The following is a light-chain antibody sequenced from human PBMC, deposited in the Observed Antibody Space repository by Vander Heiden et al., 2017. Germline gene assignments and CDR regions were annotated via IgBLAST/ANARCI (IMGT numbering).Light chain of an antibody. Sequence: GQRVTISCSGSSSNIGSNYVYWYQQLPGTAPKLRIYRNNQRPSGVPDRFSGSKSGTSASLAISGLRSEDEADYDCAAWDDSLSGYVFGTGTKVTVL. CDR3: AAWDDSLSGYV. J-gene: IGLJ1*01. CDR2: RNN. CDR1: SSNIGSNY. V-gene: IGLV1-47*01.